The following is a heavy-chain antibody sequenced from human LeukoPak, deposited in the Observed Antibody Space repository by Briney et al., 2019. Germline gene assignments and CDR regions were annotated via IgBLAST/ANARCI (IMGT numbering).Heavy chain of an antibody. V-gene: IGHV3-53*05. CDR2: IYSGGST. Sequence: GGSLRLSCAASGFTVSSNYMSWVRQAPGKGLEWVSFIYSGGSTYYADSVKGRFTISRDNSTLYLQMNSLRAEDTAVYYCTPGGSVDYWGQGTLVTVSS. CDR1: GFTVSSNY. CDR3: TPGGSVDY. J-gene: IGHJ4*02. D-gene: IGHD2-8*02.